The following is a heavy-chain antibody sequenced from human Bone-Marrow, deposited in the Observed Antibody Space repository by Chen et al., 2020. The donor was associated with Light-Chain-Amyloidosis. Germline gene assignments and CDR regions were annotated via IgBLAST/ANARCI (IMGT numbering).Heavy chain of an antibody. V-gene: IGHV4-31*03. CDR2: IYYRGST. CDR1: GGSISSGGYY. CDR3: ARDVAGYCSSTSCYPGWFDP. J-gene: IGHJ5*02. D-gene: IGHD2-2*01. Sequence: QVQLQESGPGLVKPSQTLSLTCTVSGGSISSGGYYWSWIRQHPGKGLEWIGYIYYRGSTYYNPSLKSRVTISVDTSNNQFSLKLSSLTAADTAVYYCARDVAGYCSSTSCYPGWFDPWGQGTLVTVSS.